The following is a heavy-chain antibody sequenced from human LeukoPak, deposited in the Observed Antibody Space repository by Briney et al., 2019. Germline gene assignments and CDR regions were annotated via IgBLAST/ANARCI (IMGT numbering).Heavy chain of an antibody. CDR3: AREFPGVDNLFDY. J-gene: IGHJ4*02. D-gene: IGHD3-10*01. Sequence: SETLSLTCAVSGASMNDYYWSWIRQPPGKGLEWIGYIYYSGSTNYNPSLKSRVTISVDTSKNQFSLKLSSVTAADTAVYYCAREFPGVDNLFDYWGQGTLVTVSS. CDR2: IYYSGST. CDR1: GASMNDYY. V-gene: IGHV4-59*12.